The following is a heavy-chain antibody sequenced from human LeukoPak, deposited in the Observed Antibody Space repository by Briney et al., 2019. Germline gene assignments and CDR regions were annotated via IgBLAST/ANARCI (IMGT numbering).Heavy chain of an antibody. CDR2: IYSGGST. D-gene: IGHD2-2*02. CDR1: GFTVSSNY. J-gene: IGHJ6*02. V-gene: IGHV3-53*01. CDR3: ARFIGYCSSTSCYNHGMNV. Sequence: GGSLRLSCAASGFTVSSNYMSWVRQAPGKGLEWVSVIYSGGSTYYADSVKGRFTISRDNSKNTLYLQMNSLRAEDTAVYYCARFIGYCSSTSCYNHGMNVWGQGTTVTVSS.